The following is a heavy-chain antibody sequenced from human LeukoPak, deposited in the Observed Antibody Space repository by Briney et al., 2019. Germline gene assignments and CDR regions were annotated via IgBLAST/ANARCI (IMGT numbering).Heavy chain of an antibody. CDR1: GFTFSSYS. D-gene: IGHD2-2*01. CDR2: ISNSGSYI. V-gene: IGHV3-21*01. Sequence: GGSLRLSCAASGFTFSSYSINWVRQAPGKGLEWVSSISNSGSYIYYADSVKGRFTISRDNAKNSLYLQMNSLRAEDTAVYYCANHLACGSTSCPPFDYWGQGTLVTVSS. CDR3: ANHLACGSTSCPPFDY. J-gene: IGHJ4*02.